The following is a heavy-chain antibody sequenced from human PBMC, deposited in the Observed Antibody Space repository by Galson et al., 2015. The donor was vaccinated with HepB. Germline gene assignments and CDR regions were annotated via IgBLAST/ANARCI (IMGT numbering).Heavy chain of an antibody. CDR3: ARSPLRFLDWLPYYDYYYMDV. D-gene: IGHD3-3*01. J-gene: IGHJ6*03. CDR2: MNTNTGKP. CDR1: GYTFTDYA. V-gene: IGHV7-4-1*02. Sequence: SVKVSCKAYGYTFTDYAVNWVRQAPGQGLEWMGWMNTNTGKPTYAPGFAGRFVFSLDTSVTTAYLQISSLETDDTAVYYCARSPLRFLDWLPYYDYYYMDVWGEGTTVTVSS.